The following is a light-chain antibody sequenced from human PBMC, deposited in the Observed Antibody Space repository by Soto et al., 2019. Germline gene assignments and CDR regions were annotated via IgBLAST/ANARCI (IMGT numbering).Light chain of an antibody. V-gene: IGKV1-17*01. CDR2: AAS. Sequence: DIQMTQSPSSLSASVGDRVTITCRASQGIRNDLAWYQQKPGKAPKRLIYAASSLQSGVPSRFSGSGSGTEFTLTISSLQPEDFATYYCQQYNSFWTFGQGTKVEIK. J-gene: IGKJ1*01. CDR1: QGIRND. CDR3: QQYNSFWT.